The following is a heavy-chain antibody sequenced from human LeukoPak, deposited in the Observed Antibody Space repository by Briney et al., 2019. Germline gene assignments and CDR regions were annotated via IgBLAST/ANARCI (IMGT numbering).Heavy chain of an antibody. V-gene: IGHV3-23*01. CDR3: AKTGPHSPNLIVVVPAAPYYCDY. CDR1: GFTFSSYA. D-gene: IGHD2-2*01. Sequence: GGSLRLSCTASGFTFSSYAMSWVRQAPGKGLEWVSGIGGSGSDIYYSDSVKGRFTISRDNSKNTVFLQMNSLRAEDTAVYYCAKTGPHSPNLIVVVPAAPYYCDYWGQGTLVTVSS. CDR2: IGGSGSDI. J-gene: IGHJ4*02.